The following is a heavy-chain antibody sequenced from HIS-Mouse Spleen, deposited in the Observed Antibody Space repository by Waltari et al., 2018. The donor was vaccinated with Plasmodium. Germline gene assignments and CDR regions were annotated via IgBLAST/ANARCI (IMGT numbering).Heavy chain of an antibody. D-gene: IGHD1-7*01. CDR2: IYYSGSN. CDR3: ARDRITGTSYFDY. J-gene: IGHJ4*02. Sequence: QLQLQESGPGLVKPSETLSLTCTVSGGSISSSSYYLGWIRQPPGKGLEWIGTIYYSGSNYYNPSVKSRVTISVDTFKNQFALKLSSVSAADTAVYDCARDRITGTSYFDYWGQGTLVTVSS. V-gene: IGHV4-39*07. CDR1: GGSISSSSYY.